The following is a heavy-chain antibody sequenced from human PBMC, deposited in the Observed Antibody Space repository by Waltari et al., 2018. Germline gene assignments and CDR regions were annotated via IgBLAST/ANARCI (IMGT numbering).Heavy chain of an antibody. CDR3: ARQDLRGYSDLLDWDI. D-gene: IGHD5-12*01. V-gene: IGHV1-24*01. CDR2: FDPEDGET. J-gene: IGHJ3*02. Sequence: QVQLVQSGAEVKKPGASVKVSCKVSGYTLTELSMHWVRQAPGKGLEWMGGFDPEDGETIYAQKFQGRVTMTEDTSTDTAYMELSSVTAADTAVYYCARQDLRGYSDLLDWDIWGQGTMVTVSS. CDR1: GYTLTELS.